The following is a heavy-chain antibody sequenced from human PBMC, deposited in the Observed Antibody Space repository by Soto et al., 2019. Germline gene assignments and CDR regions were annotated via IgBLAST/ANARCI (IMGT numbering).Heavy chain of an antibody. CDR2: ISWDGGST. CDR1: GFTFDDYT. CDR3: AKALSSSSYYYYYGMDV. J-gene: IGHJ6*02. D-gene: IGHD6-6*01. Sequence: SLRLSCAASGFTFDDYTMHWVRQAPGKGLEWVSLISWDGGSTYYADSVKGRFTISRDNSKNSLYLQMNSLRTEDTALYYCAKALSSSSYYYYYGMDVWGQGTTVTVSS. V-gene: IGHV3-43*01.